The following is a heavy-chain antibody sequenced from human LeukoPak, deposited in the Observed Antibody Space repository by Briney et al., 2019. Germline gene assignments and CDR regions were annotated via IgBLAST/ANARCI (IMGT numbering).Heavy chain of an antibody. D-gene: IGHD3-10*01. CDR2: ISGSGGST. V-gene: IGHV3-23*01. J-gene: IGHJ4*02. CDR1: GFTFSSYA. CDR3: AKDDYGSGSSRTLDY. Sequence: PGGSLRLSCAASGFTFSSYAMSWVRQTPGEGLQWVSDISGSGGSTYYADSVKGRFTIFRDNFKTTLYLQMNSLRAEDTAVYYCAKDDYGSGSSRTLDYWGQGSLVTVSS.